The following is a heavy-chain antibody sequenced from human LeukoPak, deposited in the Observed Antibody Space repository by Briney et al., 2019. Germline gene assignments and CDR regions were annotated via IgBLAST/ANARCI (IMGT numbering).Heavy chain of an antibody. CDR3: ARGHISGYYTDY. Sequence: GGSLRLSCAASRFTFSSYWMHWVRQAPGKGLVWVSRIFNDGSRTNYADSVNGRLTISRDSAKNTLYLQLNSLTVEDTAVYYCARGHISGYYTDYWGQGSLVTVSS. V-gene: IGHV3-74*01. CDR1: RFTFSSYW. CDR2: IFNDGSRT. D-gene: IGHD6-19*01. J-gene: IGHJ4*01.